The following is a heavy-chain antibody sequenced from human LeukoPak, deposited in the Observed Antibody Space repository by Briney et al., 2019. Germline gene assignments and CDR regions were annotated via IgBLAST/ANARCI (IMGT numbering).Heavy chain of an antibody. CDR2: ISSSSRTK. J-gene: IGHJ6*03. Sequence: GGSLRLSCAASGFTFTMFSMNWVRQAPGKGLEWVSYISSSSRTKYYADSVKGRFTISRDNAKNSLYLQMNSLRAEDTAVYYCARDHEGGYYYMDVWGKGTTVTVSS. CDR1: GFTFTMFS. D-gene: IGHD2-15*01. V-gene: IGHV3-48*01. CDR3: ARDHEGGYYYMDV.